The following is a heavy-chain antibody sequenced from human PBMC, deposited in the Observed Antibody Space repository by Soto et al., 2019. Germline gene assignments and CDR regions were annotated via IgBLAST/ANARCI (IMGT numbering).Heavy chain of an antibody. CDR1: GYTFTGYY. CDR3: ALAGIAAAGTLAYGMYV. CDR2: INPNSGGT. V-gene: IGHV1-2*04. Sequence: QVQLVQSGAEVKKPGASVKVSCKASGYTFTGYYMHWVRQAPGQGLEWMGWINPNSGGTNYAQKFQGWVTMTRDTSISTAYMELSRLRSDDMAVYYCALAGIAAAGTLAYGMYVWGQGTTVTVSS. J-gene: IGHJ6*02. D-gene: IGHD6-13*01.